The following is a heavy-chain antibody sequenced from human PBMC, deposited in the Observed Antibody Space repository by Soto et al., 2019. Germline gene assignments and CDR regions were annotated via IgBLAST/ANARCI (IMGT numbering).Heavy chain of an antibody. CDR2: ISGSGGNT. D-gene: IGHD3-10*01. J-gene: IGHJ4*02. V-gene: IGHV3-23*01. CDR3: VKARAAGGFDY. CDR1: GFTFTNYA. Sequence: EVHLLDSGGGLVQPGGSLRLSCAASGFTFTNYAMSWVRQAPGKGLEWVSSISGSGGNTYYADSVRGRFTISRDNTKNTLYLQMNSLRAEGTAIYYCVKARAAGGFDYWGQGTLVTVSS.